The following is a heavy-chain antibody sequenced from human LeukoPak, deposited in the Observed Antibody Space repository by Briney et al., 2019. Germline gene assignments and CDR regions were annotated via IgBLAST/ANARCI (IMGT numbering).Heavy chain of an antibody. V-gene: IGHV4-39*01. CDR1: GFTFSSYSMN. Sequence: GSLRLSCAASGFTFSSYSMNWVRQPPGKGLEWIGSIYYSGSTYYNPSLKSRVAISVDTSKNQFSLKLSSVTAADTAVYYCASRSQYYYDSSGYYPIYVFDYWGQGTLVTVSS. J-gene: IGHJ4*02. D-gene: IGHD3-22*01. CDR3: ASRSQYYYDSSGYYPIYVFDY. CDR2: IYYSGST.